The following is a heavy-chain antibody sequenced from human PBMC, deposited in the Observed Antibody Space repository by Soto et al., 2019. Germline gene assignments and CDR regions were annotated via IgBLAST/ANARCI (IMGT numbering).Heavy chain of an antibody. CDR3: ARASGYFDY. CDR2: IYYSGST. CDR1: GGSISSYY. D-gene: IGHD3-22*01. J-gene: IGHJ4*02. V-gene: IGHV4-59*01. Sequence: PSETLSLTCTVSGGSISSYYWSWIRQPPGKGLEWIGYIYYSGSTNYNPSLKSRVTISVDTSKNQFSLKLSSVTAADTAVYYCARASGYFDYWGQGTLVTVSS.